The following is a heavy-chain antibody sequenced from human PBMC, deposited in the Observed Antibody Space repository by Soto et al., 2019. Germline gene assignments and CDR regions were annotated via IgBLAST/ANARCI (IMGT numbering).Heavy chain of an antibody. CDR2: IYHSGST. Sequence: SETLSLTCAVSGGSISSGGYSWSWIRHPPGKGLGWIGYIYHSGSTYYNPSLKSRVTISVDRSKNQFSLKLSSVTAADTAVYYCARVYCSGGSCYSGGYFDYWGQGTLVTVSS. V-gene: IGHV4-30-2*01. CDR3: ARVYCSGGSCYSGGYFDY. D-gene: IGHD2-15*01. CDR1: GGSISSGGYS. J-gene: IGHJ4*02.